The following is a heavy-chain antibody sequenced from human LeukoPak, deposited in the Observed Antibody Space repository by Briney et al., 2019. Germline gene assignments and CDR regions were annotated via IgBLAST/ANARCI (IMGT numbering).Heavy chain of an antibody. Sequence: SETPSLTCAVSGASISSPFWWSWVRQTPGKGLEWIGEIYQSGSPNYNPSLKSRVTLSVDKSKNLVFLRLMSVTAADTAVYYCARVGHRKAAAGVFDYWGQGTLVTVSS. CDR2: IYQSGSP. CDR3: ARVGHRKAAAGVFDY. CDR1: GASISSPFW. V-gene: IGHV4-4*02. J-gene: IGHJ4*02. D-gene: IGHD6-13*01.